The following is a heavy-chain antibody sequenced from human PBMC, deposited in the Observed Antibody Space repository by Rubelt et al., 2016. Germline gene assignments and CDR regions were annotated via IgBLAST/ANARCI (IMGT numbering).Heavy chain of an antibody. D-gene: IGHD2-15*01. CDR1: GFTFDDYA. Sequence: EVQLVESGGGVVQPGGSLRLSCAASGFTFDDYAMHWVRQAPGKGLEWVSLISGDGGSTYYADSVKGRFTISRDNSKNALYLQMNSPRTGDSALDYCAKDNTDCRGGSCYSGGDYWGQGTLVTVSS. CDR3: AKDNTDCRGGSCYSGGDY. J-gene: IGHJ4*02. CDR2: ISGDGGST. V-gene: IGHV3-43*02.